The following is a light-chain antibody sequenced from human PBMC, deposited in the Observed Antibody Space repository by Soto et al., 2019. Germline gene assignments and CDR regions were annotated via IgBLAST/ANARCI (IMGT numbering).Light chain of an antibody. CDR3: QQYNNWPHT. CDR2: GAS. V-gene: IGKV3-15*01. CDR1: QSVNSN. J-gene: IGKJ4*01. Sequence: EIVMTQSPATLSVSPGERATLSCRASQSVNSNLAWFQQKPGQAPRLLIYGASTRATGIPARFSGRVSGREFTLTISSLQSEDFAVYYCQQYNNWPHTFGGGTKVEIK.